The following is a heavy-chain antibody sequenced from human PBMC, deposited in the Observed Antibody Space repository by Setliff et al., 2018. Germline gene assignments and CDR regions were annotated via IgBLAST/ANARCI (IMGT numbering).Heavy chain of an antibody. CDR3: ARDNTMVGATDY. Sequence: PSETLSLTCTVSGDSITSGSVYWSWIRQPAGKGLEWIGRIFPTGTTNYNPDLKSRVTISVDTSKNQFSLRLRSVTAADTAVYFCARDNTMVGATDYWGQGTLVTVSS. V-gene: IGHV4-61*02. D-gene: IGHD1-26*01. J-gene: IGHJ4*02. CDR2: IFPTGTT. CDR1: GDSITSGSVY.